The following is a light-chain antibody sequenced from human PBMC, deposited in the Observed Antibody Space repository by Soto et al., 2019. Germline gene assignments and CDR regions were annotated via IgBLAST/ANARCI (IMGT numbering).Light chain of an antibody. J-gene: IGLJ1*01. CDR3: CSYTSFSTYV. CDR1: SIDVGGTNH. V-gene: IGLV2-14*03. CDR2: DVS. Sequence: QSVLTQHASVSGSPGQSITISCSGTSIDVGGTNHVSWYLQHPGEAPKLIMYDVSNRPSGVSDRFFGSKADNTATLTVSGLQAEDEADYYCCSYTSFSTYVFGTGTKVTVL.